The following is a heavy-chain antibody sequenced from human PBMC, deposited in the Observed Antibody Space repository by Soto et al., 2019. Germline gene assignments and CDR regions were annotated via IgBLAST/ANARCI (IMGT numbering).Heavy chain of an antibody. CDR2: ISYSGGGT. V-gene: IGHV3-23*01. CDR3: AKGGIVADAFDI. J-gene: IGHJ3*02. D-gene: IGHD5-12*01. Sequence: QPGGSLRLSCAASGLTFSSYAMSWVRQAPGKGPEWVSGISYSGGGTFYADSVKGRFTISRDNSKNTLYLQMNSLRVEDTAVYYCAKGGIVADAFDIWGQGTMVTVSS. CDR1: GLTFSSYA.